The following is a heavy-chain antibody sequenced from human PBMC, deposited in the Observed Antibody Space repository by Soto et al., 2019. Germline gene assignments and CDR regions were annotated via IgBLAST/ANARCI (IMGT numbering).Heavy chain of an antibody. D-gene: IGHD6-13*01. V-gene: IGHV1-8*01. CDR2: MNPNSGNT. CDR3: AREHISSWRFDY. Sequence: QVQLVQSGAEVKKPGASVKVSCKASGYTFTSYDINWVRQATGQGLEWMGWMNPNSGNTGYAQKFQGRVTMTRNTSIGTAYMELSSMRSEDTAVYYCAREHISSWRFDYWGQGTLVTVSS. CDR1: GYTFTSYD. J-gene: IGHJ4*02.